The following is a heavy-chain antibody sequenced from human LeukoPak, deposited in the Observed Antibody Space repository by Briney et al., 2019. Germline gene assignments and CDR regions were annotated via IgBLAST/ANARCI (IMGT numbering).Heavy chain of an antibody. J-gene: IGHJ3*02. CDR2: INVDGSST. D-gene: IGHD2-15*01. CDR3: ALLPPDAFDI. V-gene: IGHV3-74*01. Sequence: GGSLRLSCAASGFTFSSYSMNWVRQAPGKGLVWVARINVDGSSTSYADSVKGRFTISRDNAKNTLHLQMNSLRDEDTAMYYCALLPPDAFDIWGQEIMVTVSS. CDR1: GFTFSSYS.